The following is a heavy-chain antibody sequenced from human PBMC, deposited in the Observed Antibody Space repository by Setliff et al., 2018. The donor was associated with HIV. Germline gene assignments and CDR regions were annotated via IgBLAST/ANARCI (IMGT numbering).Heavy chain of an antibody. CDR1: GFTFSNYW. D-gene: IGHD2-21*01. CDR2: IKTDGSII. Sequence: GGSLRLSCAASGFTFSNYWMHWVRQAPGKGLVWVSRIKTDGSIITYADAVQGRFTISRDNAKNMLFLQMNSLRAEDTAVYYCARAHDNLETEDTAVYYCVRAAAGLDVWSQGIRVTVSS. J-gene: IGHJ4*02. CDR3: ARAHDNLETEDTAVYYCVRAAAGLDV. V-gene: IGHV3-74*01.